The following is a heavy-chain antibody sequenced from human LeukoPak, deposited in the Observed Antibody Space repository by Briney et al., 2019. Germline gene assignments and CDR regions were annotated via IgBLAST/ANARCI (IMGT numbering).Heavy chain of an antibody. CDR1: GGSFSGYY. J-gene: IGHJ4*02. CDR3: ARGRGFGGNARFDY. CDR2: INHSGST. D-gene: IGHD4-23*01. V-gene: IGHV4-34*01. Sequence: PETLSLNCAVYGGSFSGYYWSWIRQPPGKGLEWMGEINHSGSTNYNPSLKSRVTISVDTSKNQFSLKLSSVTAADTAVYYCARGRGFGGNARFDYWGQGTLVTVSS.